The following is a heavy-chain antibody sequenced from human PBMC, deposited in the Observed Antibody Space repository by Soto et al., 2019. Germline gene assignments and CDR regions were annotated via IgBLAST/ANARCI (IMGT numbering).Heavy chain of an antibody. Sequence: GWSLRLSCASSVFTFISYAMSWVRQAPGKGLEWVSAISGSGGSTYYADSVKGRFTISRDNSKNTLYLQMNSLRAEDTAVYYCAKERIAAAEPFDYWGQGTLVTVSS. CDR1: VFTFISYA. V-gene: IGHV3-23*01. CDR2: ISGSGGST. D-gene: IGHD6-13*01. J-gene: IGHJ4*02. CDR3: AKERIAAAEPFDY.